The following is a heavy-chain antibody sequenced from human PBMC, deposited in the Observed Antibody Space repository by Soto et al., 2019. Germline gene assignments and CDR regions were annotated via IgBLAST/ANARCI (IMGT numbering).Heavy chain of an antibody. J-gene: IGHJ3*01. CDR1: GFTFNNYG. CDR3: ATDQGIAASHGID. V-gene: IGHV3-30*03. CDR2: ISNDGSDK. D-gene: IGHD6-13*01. Sequence: QVQLVESGGGVVQPGRSLRLSCAASGFTFNNYGMHWVSQAPGKGLEWVATISNDGSDKYYADSVKGRLTISRDNSKKTVYLQMNSLRAEETAVYYCATDQGIAASHGIDWGQGTMVTVSS.